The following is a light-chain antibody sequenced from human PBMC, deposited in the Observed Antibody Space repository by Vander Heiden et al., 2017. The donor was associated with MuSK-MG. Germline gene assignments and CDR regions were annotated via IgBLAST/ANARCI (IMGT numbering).Light chain of an antibody. CDR1: QSFLHSNGYNY. CDR2: LGS. V-gene: IGKV2-28*01. Sequence: DIVMTQSPLSLPVTPGEPASISCRPSQSFLHSNGYNYLDWYLQKPGQSPQLMIYLGSNRASGVPDRFSGSGSGTDFTLKISRVEAEDVGVYYCLQALHTARTFGEGTKVEIK. J-gene: IGKJ1*01. CDR3: LQALHTART.